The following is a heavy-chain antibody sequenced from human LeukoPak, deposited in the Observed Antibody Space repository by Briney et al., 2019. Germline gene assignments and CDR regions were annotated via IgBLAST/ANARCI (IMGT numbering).Heavy chain of an antibody. CDR2: ISGSGGST. J-gene: IGHJ4*02. V-gene: IGHV3-23*01. D-gene: IGHD6-19*01. Sequence: QTGGSLRLSCAASGFSFSSYAMTWVRQAPGKGLEWVSAISGSGGSTYYADSVKGRLTISRDNSKNTLYLQMNSLRAEDTAVYYRWKGLEAVARLLFDLWGQGTLVTVSS. CDR3: WKGLEAVARLLFDL. CDR1: GFSFSSYA.